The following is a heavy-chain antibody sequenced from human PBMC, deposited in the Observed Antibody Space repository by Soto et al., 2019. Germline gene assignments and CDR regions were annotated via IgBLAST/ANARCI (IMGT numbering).Heavy chain of an antibody. CDR2: IYPGDSDT. D-gene: IGHD6-13*01. CDR1: GYSFTTYW. V-gene: IGHV5-51*01. J-gene: IGHJ6*02. Sequence: EVQLVQSGAEVKKPGESLKISCKGSGYSFTTYWIGWVRQMPGKGLEGMVIIYPGDSDTRYSPSFQGQVTISADKSINPTYLQWSSLKASDTVIYYCARQAAAGKYYYAMDVWGQGTTVTVSS. CDR3: ARQAAAGKYYYAMDV.